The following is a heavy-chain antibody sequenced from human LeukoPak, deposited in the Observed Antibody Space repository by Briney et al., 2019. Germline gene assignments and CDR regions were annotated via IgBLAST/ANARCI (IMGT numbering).Heavy chain of an antibody. CDR1: GYSLTSYW. CDR2: IYPGDSDT. D-gene: IGHD4-17*01. J-gene: IGHJ5*02. Sequence: GESLKISCKGSGYSLTSYWIAWVRQKPGKGLDWMGIIYPGDSDTRYSPSFQGQVTISADTSITTTYLQWSSLTASDTAMYYCTAGFTVATTAAWGQGTLVTVSS. CDR3: TAGFTVATTAA. V-gene: IGHV5-51*01.